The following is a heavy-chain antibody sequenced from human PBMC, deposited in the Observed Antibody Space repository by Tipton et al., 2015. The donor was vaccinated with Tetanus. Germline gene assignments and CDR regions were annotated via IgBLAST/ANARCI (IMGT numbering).Heavy chain of an antibody. CDR1: GDSMTRYY. V-gene: IGHV4-59*01. CDR2: ILYGGGS. J-gene: IGHJ4*02. CDR3: ARIHDFLSGHFDF. D-gene: IGHD3-3*01. Sequence: TLSLTCTVSGDSMTRYYWSWIRQPPGKGLEYIGYILYGGGSHYNPSLKSRVTVSADPSQNQFSLKLTSVTAADTAVYYCARIHDFLSGHFDFWGRGTLVAVSS.